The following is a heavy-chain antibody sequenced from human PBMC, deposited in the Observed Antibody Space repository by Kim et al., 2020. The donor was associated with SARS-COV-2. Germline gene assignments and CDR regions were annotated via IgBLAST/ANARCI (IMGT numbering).Heavy chain of an antibody. CDR3: ARHRGYSSSWSDY. D-gene: IGHD6-13*01. CDR1: GSSISSSSYY. CDR2: IYYSGST. V-gene: IGHV4-39*01. J-gene: IGHJ4*02. Sequence: SETLSLTCTVSGSSISSSSYYWGWIRQPPGKGLEWIGSIYYSGSTYYNPSLKSRVTISVDTSKNQFSLKLSSVTAADTAVYYCARHRGYSSSWSDYWGQGTLVTVSS.